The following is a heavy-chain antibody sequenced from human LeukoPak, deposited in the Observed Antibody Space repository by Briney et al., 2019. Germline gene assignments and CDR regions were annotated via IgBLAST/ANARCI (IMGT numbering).Heavy chain of an antibody. Sequence: SETLSLTCTVSGGSISSGSYYWSWLRQPAGKGLEWIGRIYTSGSTNYNPSLKSRVTISVDTSKNQFSLKLSSVTAADTAVYYCARDPDGDYAYFDYWGQGTLVTVS. CDR1: GGSISSGSYY. J-gene: IGHJ4*02. V-gene: IGHV4-61*02. CDR2: IYTSGST. CDR3: ARDPDGDYAYFDY. D-gene: IGHD4-17*01.